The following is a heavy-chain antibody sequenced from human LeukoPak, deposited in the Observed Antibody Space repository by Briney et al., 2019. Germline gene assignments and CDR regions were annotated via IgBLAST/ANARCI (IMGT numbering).Heavy chain of an antibody. CDR3: ARNPGRTLVVVTAVDY. CDR1: GFTFSDHY. J-gene: IGHJ4*02. CDR2: TSYDGSNK. Sequence: GGSLRLSCAVSGFTFSDHYMDWVRQAPGKGLEWVGVTSYDGSNKYYGDSAKGRFTITRDNSKNTLYVQMNSVRVEDTAVYYCARNPGRTLVVVTAVDYWGQGTLVTVSS. D-gene: IGHD2-21*02. V-gene: IGHV3-30*03.